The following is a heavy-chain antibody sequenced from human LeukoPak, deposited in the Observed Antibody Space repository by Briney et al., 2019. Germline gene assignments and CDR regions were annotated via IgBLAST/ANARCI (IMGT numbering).Heavy chain of an antibody. J-gene: IGHJ4*02. CDR3: ARSLSRSSYGNFDY. V-gene: IGHV4-59*01. CDR1: GGSINNDY. Sequence: PSETLSLTCTVSGGSINNDYWNWIRQPPGKGLEWIGYLSYSGSTSYNPSLKRRVTISADTSKNQFSLKMNSVTAADTAVYYCARSLSRSSYGNFDYWGQGTLVTVSP. D-gene: IGHD3-10*01. CDR2: LSYSGST.